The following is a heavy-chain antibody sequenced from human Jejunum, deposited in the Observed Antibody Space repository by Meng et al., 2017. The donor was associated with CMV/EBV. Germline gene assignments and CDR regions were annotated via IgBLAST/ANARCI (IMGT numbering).Heavy chain of an antibody. CDR3: ATGVADFEY. CDR2: MNPNRRTT. CDR1: GYTFTSYD. J-gene: IGHJ4*02. Sequence: QVQLVPSGAEVKKPGASVKVSCKASGYTFTSYDINWVRQGPGQGLEWMGWMNPNRRTTGYAQKFQGRVTMTRNISKSTAYMDLSSLRSEDTAVYYCATGVADFEYWGQGTLVTVSS. D-gene: IGHD6-19*01. V-gene: IGHV1-8*01.